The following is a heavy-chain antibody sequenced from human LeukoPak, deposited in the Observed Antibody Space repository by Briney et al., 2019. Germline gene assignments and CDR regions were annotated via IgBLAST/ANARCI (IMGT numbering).Heavy chain of an antibody. CDR1: GGSISSSSYY. D-gene: IGHD2-8*02. V-gene: IGHV4-39*07. CDR2: IYYSGST. J-gene: IGHJ4*02. Sequence: PSETLSLTCTVSGGSISSSSYYWGWIRQPPGKGLEWIGSIYYSGSTYYSPSLKSRLTISVDTSKNQFSLKLSSVTAADTAVYYCASLLVPGYFDYWGRGTLVTVSS. CDR3: ASLLVPGYFDY.